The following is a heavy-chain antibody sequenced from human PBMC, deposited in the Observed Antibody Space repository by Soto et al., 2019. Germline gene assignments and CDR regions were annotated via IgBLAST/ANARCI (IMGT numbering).Heavy chain of an antibody. CDR3: ARLVRQLWSTINWFDP. V-gene: IGHV4-39*01. D-gene: IGHD5-18*01. CDR1: GGSISSSSYC. CDR2: IYYSGST. J-gene: IGHJ5*02. Sequence: SETLSLTCTVSGGSISSSSYCWGWIRQPPGKGLEWIGSIYYSGSTYYNPSLKSRVTISVDTSKNQFSLKLSSVTAADTAVYYCARLVRQLWSTINWFDPWGQGTLVTVSS.